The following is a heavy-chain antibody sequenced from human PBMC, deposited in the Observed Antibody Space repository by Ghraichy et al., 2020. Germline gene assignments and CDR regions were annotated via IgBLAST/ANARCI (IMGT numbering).Heavy chain of an antibody. D-gene: IGHD5-12*01. V-gene: IGHV3-64D*06. CDR1: GFTFSSYA. CDR3: VKPGPGEWLPLRDAFDI. CDR2: ISSNGGST. Sequence: GGSLRLSCSASGFTFSSYAMHWVRQAPGKGLEYVSAISSNGGSTYYADSVKGRFTISRDNSKNTLYLQMSSLRAEDTAVYYCVKPGPGEWLPLRDAFDIWGQGTMVTVSS. J-gene: IGHJ3*02.